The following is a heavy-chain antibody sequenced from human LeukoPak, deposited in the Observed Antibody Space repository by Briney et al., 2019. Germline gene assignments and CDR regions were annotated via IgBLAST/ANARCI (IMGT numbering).Heavy chain of an antibody. Sequence: RSSETLSLTCAVYGGSSSGYYWSWIRQPPGKGLEWIGEINHSGSTNQNPSLKSRVTISVDTSKNQFSLKLNSVTAADTAVYYCARVRYCSSSSSCPRGQGTLVTVSS. CDR2: INHSGST. J-gene: IGHJ5*02. V-gene: IGHV4-34*01. CDR1: GGSSSGYY. D-gene: IGHD2-2*01. CDR3: ARVRYCSSSSSCP.